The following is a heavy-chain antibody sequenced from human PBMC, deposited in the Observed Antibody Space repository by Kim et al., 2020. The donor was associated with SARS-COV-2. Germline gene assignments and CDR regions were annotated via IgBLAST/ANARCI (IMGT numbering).Heavy chain of an antibody. Sequence: SETLSLTCTVSGGSISSRSYYWAWIRQPPGKGLEWIGNIYYSGSTYYNPSLKSRVTISVDTSKNQLSLKMSSATAADTAVYYCARGDPTVTINPGYFDYWGRGTQVTVSS. V-gene: IGHV4-39*01. J-gene: IGHJ4*02. CDR1: GGSISSRSYY. CDR3: ARGDPTVTINPGYFDY. CDR2: IYYSGST. D-gene: IGHD4-17*01.